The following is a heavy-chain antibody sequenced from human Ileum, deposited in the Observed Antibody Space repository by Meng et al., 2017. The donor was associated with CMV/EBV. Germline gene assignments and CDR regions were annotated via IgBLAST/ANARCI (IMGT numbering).Heavy chain of an antibody. Sequence: QLPLEESGSGLLNPSETLSLTCTVSGDSISSTFWSWIRPPAGKGLEWIGRIYSSGSTFYNPSLNSRVTMSVDTSKNQFSLSLASVSAADTAIYFCAREESVGIAVTGTFDYWGQGILVTVSS. CDR2: IYSSGST. CDR3: AREESVGIAVTGTFDY. J-gene: IGHJ4*02. D-gene: IGHD6-19*01. CDR1: GDSISSTF. V-gene: IGHV4-4*07.